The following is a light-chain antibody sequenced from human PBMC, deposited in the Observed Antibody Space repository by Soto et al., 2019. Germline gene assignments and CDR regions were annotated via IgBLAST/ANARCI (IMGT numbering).Light chain of an antibody. J-gene: IGLJ3*02. CDR1: SSNIRAGYD. CDR3: QSYDSSLSAWV. Sequence: QSVLTQPPSVSGAPGQRVTISCTGSSSNIRAGYDVHWYQQPPGTAPKLLIYGNNNRPSGVPDRFSGSKSGTSASLAITGLQAEDEADYYCQSYDSSLSAWVFGGGTKVTVL. V-gene: IGLV1-40*01. CDR2: GNN.